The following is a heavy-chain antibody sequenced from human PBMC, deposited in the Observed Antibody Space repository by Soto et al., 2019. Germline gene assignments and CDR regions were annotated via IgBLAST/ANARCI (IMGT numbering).Heavy chain of an antibody. CDR1: GFTFSNAW. CDR2: IKSKTDGGTT. D-gene: IGHD3-3*01. Sequence: PGGSLRLSCAASGFTFSNAWMNWVRQAPGKGLEWVGRIKSKTDGGTTDYAAPVKGRFTISRDDSKNTLYLQMNSLKTEDTAVYYCLRAWTIFGVVRPEVAFDIWGQGTMVTVSS. CDR3: LRAWTIFGVVRPEVAFDI. J-gene: IGHJ3*02. V-gene: IGHV3-15*07.